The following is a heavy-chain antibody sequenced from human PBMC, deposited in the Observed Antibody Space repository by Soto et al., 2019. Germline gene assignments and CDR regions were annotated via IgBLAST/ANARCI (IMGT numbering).Heavy chain of an antibody. CDR2: INSDGSST. V-gene: IGHV3-74*01. D-gene: IGHD3-3*01. CDR3: ARDALPDYDFWSGYYSANIVRTHYFDY. J-gene: IGHJ4*02. Sequence: PGGSLRLSCAASGFTFSSYWMHWVRQAPGKGLVWVSRINSDGSSTSYADSVKGRFTISRDNAKNTLYLQMNSLRAEDTAVYYCARDALPDYDFWSGYYSANIVRTHYFDYWGQGTLVTVSS. CDR1: GFTFSSYW.